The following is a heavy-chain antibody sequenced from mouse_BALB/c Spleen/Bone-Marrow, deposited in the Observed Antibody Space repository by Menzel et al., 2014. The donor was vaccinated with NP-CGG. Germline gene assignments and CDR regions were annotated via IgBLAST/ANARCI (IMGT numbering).Heavy chain of an antibody. CDR1: GFTFSSFG. V-gene: IGHV5-17*02. CDR2: ISSGSSIV. D-gene: IGHD4-1*01. J-gene: IGHJ2*01. CDR3: TRGGNWDDFDY. Sequence: EVMLVESGGGLVQPGGSRKLSCAASGFTFSSFGMHWVRQAPEKGLEWVAYISSGSSIVYYADTVKGRLTISRDDPKNTLFLQMTSLRSEDTAMYYCTRGGNWDDFDYWGQGTTLTVPS.